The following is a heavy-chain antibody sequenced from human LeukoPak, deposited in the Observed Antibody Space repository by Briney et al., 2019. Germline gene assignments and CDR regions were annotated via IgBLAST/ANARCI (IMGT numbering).Heavy chain of an antibody. CDR2: MRQDGSEK. V-gene: IGHV3-7*02. J-gene: IGHJ3*02. CDR3: LWDMRGDGFDI. Sequence: PGGSLRLSCAASGFTFSSFWMTWVHQAPGKGLEWVAYMRQDGSEKYYVDSVEGRFTISRDNAKKSLFLQKNSLRAEDTAVYYFLWDMRGDGFDIWGQGTMVTVSS. CDR1: GFTFSSFW. D-gene: IGHD1-26*01.